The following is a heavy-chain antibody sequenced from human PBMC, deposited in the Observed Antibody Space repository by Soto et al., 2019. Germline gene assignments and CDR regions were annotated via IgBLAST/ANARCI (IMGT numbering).Heavy chain of an antibody. Sequence: GGSLRLSCEASGFTFSSYSMNWDRQAPGKGLEWVSSISSSSSYIYYADSVKGRFTISRYNAKNSLYLPMNSLRAEDTAVYYCARDLAYCGGDCYSNYFDYWGQGDLVTVSS. CDR2: ISSSSSYI. CDR3: ARDLAYCGGDCYSNYFDY. CDR1: GFTFSSYS. J-gene: IGHJ4*02. V-gene: IGHV3-21*01. D-gene: IGHD2-21*02.